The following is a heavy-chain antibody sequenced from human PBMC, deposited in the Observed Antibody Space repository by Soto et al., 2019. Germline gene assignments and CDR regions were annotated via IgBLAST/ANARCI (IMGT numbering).Heavy chain of an antibody. J-gene: IGHJ4*02. D-gene: IGHD3-3*01. CDR1: GFTFSDYY. CDR2: ISSSSSTI. Sequence: PGGSLRLSFAASGFTFSDYYMSWIRQAPGKGLEWVSYISSSSSTIYYADSVKGRFTISRDNAKNSLYLQMNSLRAEDTAVYYCARSELRFLEWFIGYWGQGTLLTVSS. CDR3: ARSELRFLEWFIGY. V-gene: IGHV3-11*04.